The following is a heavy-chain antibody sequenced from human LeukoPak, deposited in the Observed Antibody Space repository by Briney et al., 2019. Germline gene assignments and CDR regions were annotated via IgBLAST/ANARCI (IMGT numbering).Heavy chain of an antibody. CDR1: GFTFSSYG. J-gene: IGHJ4*02. V-gene: IGHV3-30*03. CDR3: AGHWWPLDY. Sequence: GRSLRLSCAASGFTFSSYGMHWVRQAPGKGLEWVAVISYDGSNKYYADSVKGRFTISRDNSKNTLYLQMNSLRAEDTAVYYCAGHWWPLDYWGQGTLVTVSS. CDR2: ISYDGSNK. D-gene: IGHD2-15*01.